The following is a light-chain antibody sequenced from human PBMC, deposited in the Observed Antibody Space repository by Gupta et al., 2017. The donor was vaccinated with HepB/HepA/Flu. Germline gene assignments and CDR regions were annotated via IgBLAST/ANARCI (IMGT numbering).Light chain of an antibody. J-gene: IGKJ2*01. CDR1: QGVSKR. CDR2: AAS. Sequence: DIQMTQSPSPLSAFAGDRVTITCRASQGVSKRLAWYQQKPGKVPKLLIYAASNLQSGVPSRFSGSGSGTDFTLTITNLQPEDFATYYCQQVNRFPHTFGQGTKVEIK. V-gene: IGKV1-12*01. CDR3: QQVNRFPHT.